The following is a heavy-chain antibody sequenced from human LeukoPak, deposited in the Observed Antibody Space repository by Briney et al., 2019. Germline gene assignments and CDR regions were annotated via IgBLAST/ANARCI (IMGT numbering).Heavy chain of an antibody. CDR3: ARDLVRGVRGWFDP. CDR1: GGSISSYY. D-gene: IGHD3-10*01. CDR2: IYYSGST. V-gene: IGHV4-59*01. Sequence: SETLSLTCTVSGGSISSYYWSWIRQPPGKGLEWVGYIYYSGSTNYNPSLKSRVTISVDTSKNQFSLKLSSVTAADTAVYYCARDLVRGVRGWFDPWGQGTLVTVSS. J-gene: IGHJ5*02.